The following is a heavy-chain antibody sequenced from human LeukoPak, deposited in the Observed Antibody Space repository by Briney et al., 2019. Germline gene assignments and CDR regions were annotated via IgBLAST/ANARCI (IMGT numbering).Heavy chain of an antibody. J-gene: IGHJ4*02. V-gene: IGHV4-39*01. Sequence: PSETLSLTCTVSGGSISSYYWGWIRQPPGKGLEWIGSIYYSGSTYYNPSLKSRVTISVDTSKNQFSLKLSSVTAADTAVYYCARHGIVDDFWSGYQYGYFDYWGQGTLVTVSS. CDR2: IYYSGST. CDR3: ARHGIVDDFWSGYQYGYFDY. CDR1: GGSISSYY. D-gene: IGHD3-3*01.